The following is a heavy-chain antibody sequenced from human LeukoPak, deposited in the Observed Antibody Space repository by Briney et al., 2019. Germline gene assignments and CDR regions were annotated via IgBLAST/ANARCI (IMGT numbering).Heavy chain of an antibody. CDR3: ARSVVAGDAFDI. D-gene: IGHD2-15*01. CDR1: GGSISSGGYS. V-gene: IGHV4-30-2*01. CDR2: IYHSGST. Sequence: PSETLSLTCAVSGGSISSGGYSGSWIRQPPGKGLEWIGYIYHSGSTYYNPSLKSRVTISVDRSKNQFSLKLSSVTAADTAVYYCARSVVAGDAFDIWGQGTMVTVSS. J-gene: IGHJ3*02.